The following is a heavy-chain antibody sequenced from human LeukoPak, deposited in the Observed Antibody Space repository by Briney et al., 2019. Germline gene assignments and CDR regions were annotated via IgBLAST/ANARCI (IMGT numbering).Heavy chain of an antibody. CDR2: IYYSGST. D-gene: IGHD6-19*01. CDR1: GGSMSPYH. J-gene: IGHJ4*02. CDR3: ARAVSGRFDY. V-gene: IGHV4-59*08. Sequence: SETLSLTCTVSGGSMSPYHWGWIRQPPGKGLEWTGYIYYSGSTNYNPSLKSRVTISVDTSKNQFSLKLSSVTAADTAIYYCARAVSGRFDYWAQGTLVTVSS.